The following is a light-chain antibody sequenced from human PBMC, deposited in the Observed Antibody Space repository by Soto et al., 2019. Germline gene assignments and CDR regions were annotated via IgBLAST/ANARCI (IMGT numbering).Light chain of an antibody. J-gene: IGLJ3*02. CDR1: SSDVGDYNY. CDR2: EVS. V-gene: IGLV2-14*01. CDR3: GSYTSSSTLNWV. Sequence: QSVLTQPASVSGSPGQSITISCTGTSSDVGDYNYVSWHQHHPGKAPKVMIYEVSNRPSGVSDRFSGSKSGNTASLTISGLQAEDEADYYCGSYTSSSTLNWVFGGGTKVTVL.